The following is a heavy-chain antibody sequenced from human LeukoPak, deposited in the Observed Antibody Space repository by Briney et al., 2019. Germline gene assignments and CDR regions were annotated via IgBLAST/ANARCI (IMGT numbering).Heavy chain of an antibody. Sequence: GGSLRLSCAASGFTFRNYEMTWVRQAPGKGLEWVSYISSSGSTIYYADSVKGRFTISRDNAKNSLYLQMNSLRAEDTAVYYCARDSYCSGGSCYSPFDYWGQGTLVTVSS. CDR3: ARDSYCSGGSCYSPFDY. CDR2: ISSSGSTI. CDR1: GFTFRNYE. J-gene: IGHJ4*02. D-gene: IGHD2-15*01. V-gene: IGHV3-48*03.